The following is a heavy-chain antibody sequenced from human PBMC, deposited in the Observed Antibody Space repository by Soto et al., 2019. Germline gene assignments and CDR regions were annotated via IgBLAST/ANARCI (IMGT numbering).Heavy chain of an antibody. V-gene: IGHV1-69*13. Sequence: SVKVSCKASGGTFSSYAISWVRQAPGQGLEWMGGIIPIFGTANYAQKFQGRVTITADESTSTAYMELSSLRSEDTAVYYCARGRAGFFWSGRTDNWFDPWGQGTLVTVSS. J-gene: IGHJ5*02. CDR3: ARGRAGFFWSGRTDNWFDP. CDR2: IIPIFGTA. CDR1: GGTFSSYA. D-gene: IGHD3-3*01.